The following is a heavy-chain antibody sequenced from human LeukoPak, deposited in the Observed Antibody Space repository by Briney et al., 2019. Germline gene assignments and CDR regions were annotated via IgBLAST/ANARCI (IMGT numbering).Heavy chain of an antibody. J-gene: IGHJ6*03. Sequence: SETLSLTCTVSGYSISSGYYWGWIRQPPGKGLEWIGSIYHSGSTYYNPSLKSRVTISVDTSKNQFSLKLSSVTAADTAVYYCARGLAAEGQRKNYYYYYMDVWGKGTTVTVSS. V-gene: IGHV4-38-2*02. CDR1: GYSISSGYY. CDR3: ARGLAAEGQRKNYYYYYMDV. D-gene: IGHD6-13*01. CDR2: IYHSGST.